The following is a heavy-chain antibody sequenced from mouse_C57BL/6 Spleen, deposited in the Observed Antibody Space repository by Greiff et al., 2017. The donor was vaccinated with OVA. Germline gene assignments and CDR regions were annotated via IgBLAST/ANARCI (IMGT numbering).Heavy chain of an antibody. CDR1: GFTFSDYG. CDR2: ISSGSSTI. J-gene: IGHJ1*03. CDR3: ARNCYGNFYWYFDV. V-gene: IGHV5-17*01. D-gene: IGHD2-1*01. Sequence: EVNLVESGGGLVKPGGSLKLSCAASGFTFSDYGMHWVRQAPEKGLEWVAYISSGSSTIYYADTVKGRFTISRDNAKNTLFLQMTSLRSEDTAMYYCARNCYGNFYWYFDVWGTGTTVTVSS.